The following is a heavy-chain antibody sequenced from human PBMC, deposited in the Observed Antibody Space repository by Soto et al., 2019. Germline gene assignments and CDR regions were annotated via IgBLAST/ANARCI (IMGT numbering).Heavy chain of an antibody. CDR2: ISGYNGNT. V-gene: IGHV1-18*01. J-gene: IGHJ6*02. CDR3: ARDGPAPYYYYGMDV. CDR1: GYSFTTYG. Sequence: QVQLVQSRGEVKKPGASVKVSCKTSGYSFTTYGISWVRQAPGQGLEWMGWISGYNGNTNYAQKLKGRLTMTTDTPTSTAYVELRSLTSDDTAVYYCARDGPAPYYYYGMDVWGQGSTVTVSS.